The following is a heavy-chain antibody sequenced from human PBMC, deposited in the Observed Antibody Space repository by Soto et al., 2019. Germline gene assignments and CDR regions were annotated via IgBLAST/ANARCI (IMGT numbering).Heavy chain of an antibody. V-gene: IGHV3-33*05. J-gene: IGHJ4*02. Sequence: QVQLVESGGGVVQPGKSLRLSCAASGFTFSAYGMHWVRQAPGKGLEWVTFISFNGKNTDYADSVKGRFTVSRDNARNTLYLQMNSLRAEGTAVYCCADIGGYDSVGGAYWGQGALVTVSS. CDR1: GFTFSAYG. CDR3: ADIGGYDSVGGAY. CDR2: ISFNGKNT. D-gene: IGHD3-16*01.